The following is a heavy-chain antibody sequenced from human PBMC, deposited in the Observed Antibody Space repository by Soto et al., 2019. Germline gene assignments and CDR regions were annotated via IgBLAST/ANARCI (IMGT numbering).Heavy chain of an antibody. D-gene: IGHD1-26*01. CDR3: AREYREIWSSFDY. CDR1: GFTFSTYS. CDR2: ISSTSSFI. J-gene: IGHJ4*02. V-gene: IGHV3-21*02. Sequence: EVQVVESGGGLVKPGGSLRLSCAASGFTFSTYSMNWVRQTPGKGLEWVSSISSTSSFIYYADWVKGRFTISRDNAKNSLYLQMNNLRAEDTAVYYYAREYREIWSSFDYWGQGTLVTVSS.